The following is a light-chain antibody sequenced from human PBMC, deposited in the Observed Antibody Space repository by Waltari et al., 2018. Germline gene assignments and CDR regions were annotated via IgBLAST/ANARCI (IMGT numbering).Light chain of an antibody. CDR2: AAS. J-gene: IGKJ2*01. Sequence: DIQMTQSPSSLSASVGHRVPITCRASQTVNDHLNWYQKQPGKAPKLLIYAASRLQRGVPSRFSGSGSGTDFTLSISSLQPEDFATYYCQQSYTMGYTFGQGTKLEIK. V-gene: IGKV1-39*01. CDR3: QQSYTMGYT. CDR1: QTVNDH.